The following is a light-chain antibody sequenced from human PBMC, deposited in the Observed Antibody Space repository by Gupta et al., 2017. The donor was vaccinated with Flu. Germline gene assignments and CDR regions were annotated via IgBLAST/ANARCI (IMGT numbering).Light chain of an antibody. J-gene: IGKJ1*01. CDR2: AAS. CDR3: HHGDSTPPA. V-gene: IGKV1-39*01. Sequence: PSSRSASVGDRVTITCRTSQSVRNFLNWYQQKPGKAPKLLIFAASTVHGGVPSRFSGSGSGTDFTLTIDGLQPADFATYYCHHGDSTPPAFGRGTTVDIK. CDR1: QSVRNF.